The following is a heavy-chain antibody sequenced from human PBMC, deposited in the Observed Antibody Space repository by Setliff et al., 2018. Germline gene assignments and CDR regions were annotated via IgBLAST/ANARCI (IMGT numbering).Heavy chain of an antibody. D-gene: IGHD3-22*01. V-gene: IGHV1-69*05. Sequence: ASVKVSCKASRGTFSSYGITWVRQAPGQGLEWMGGIIPIFGTTDYAQKLQGRVTMTTDTSTSTAYMELRSLRSDDTAVYYCARAGRNNYDSSGYYYDLYYYNYMDVWGKGTTVTVSS. J-gene: IGHJ6*03. CDR2: IIPIFGTT. CDR3: ARAGRNNYDSSGYYYDLYYYNYMDV. CDR1: RGTFSSYG.